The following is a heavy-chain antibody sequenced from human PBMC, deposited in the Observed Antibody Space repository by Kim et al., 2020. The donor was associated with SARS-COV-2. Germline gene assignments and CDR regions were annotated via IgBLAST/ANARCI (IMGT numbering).Heavy chain of an antibody. CDR2: IYHSGST. CDR3: ARGPKRTGGGGSCLQFDY. Sequence: SETLSLTCAVSGGSISSSNWWSWVRQPPGKGLEWIGEIYHSGSTNYNPSLKSRVTISVDKSKNQFSLKLSSVTAADTAVYYCARGPKRTGGGGSCLQFDYWGQGTLVTVSS. J-gene: IGHJ4*02. D-gene: IGHD2-15*01. V-gene: IGHV4-4*02. CDR1: GGSISSSNW.